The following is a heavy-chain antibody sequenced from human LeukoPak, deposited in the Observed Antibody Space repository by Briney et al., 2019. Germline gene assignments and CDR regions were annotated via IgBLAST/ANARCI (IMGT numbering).Heavy chain of an antibody. CDR3: ARDRHLQRATIDY. V-gene: IGHV3-48*04. D-gene: IGHD2-21*01. J-gene: IGHJ4*02. Sequence: GGSLRLSCAASGFTFNTYDFNWVRQAPGKGLEWVSYISSASTIISYADSVEGRFTISRDNAKNSLYLQMNNLRAEDTAVYYCARDRHLQRATIDYWGQGTLVTVSS. CDR1: GFTFNTYD. CDR2: ISSASTII.